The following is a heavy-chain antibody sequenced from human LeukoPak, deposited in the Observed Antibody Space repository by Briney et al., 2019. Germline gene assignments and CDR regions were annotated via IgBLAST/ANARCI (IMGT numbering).Heavy chain of an antibody. CDR2: IYYSGST. J-gene: IGHJ4*02. CDR1: GGSISSGGYY. V-gene: IGHV4-31*03. CDR3: ARARARPYYYGSGSYYLELGY. D-gene: IGHD3-10*01. Sequence: SETLSLTCTVSGGSISSGGYYWSWIRQHPGKGLEWIGYIYYSGSTYYNPSLKSRVTISVDTFKNQFSLKLSSVTAADTAVYYCARARARPYYYGSGSYYLELGYWGQGTLVTVSS.